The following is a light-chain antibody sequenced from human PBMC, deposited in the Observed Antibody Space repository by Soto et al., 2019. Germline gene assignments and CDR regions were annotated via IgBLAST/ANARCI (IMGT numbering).Light chain of an antibody. CDR1: QGITND. J-gene: IGKJ4*01. CDR3: LQDYAYPLT. V-gene: IGKV1-6*01. Sequence: AIPMTQSPSSLSACVGDRVTITCRASQGITNDLGWYQQKPGKAPKLLIYSAFTLHSGVPSRFSGSGSGTEFTLTISSLQPEDFATYYCLQDYAYPLTFGGGTMMEIE. CDR2: SAF.